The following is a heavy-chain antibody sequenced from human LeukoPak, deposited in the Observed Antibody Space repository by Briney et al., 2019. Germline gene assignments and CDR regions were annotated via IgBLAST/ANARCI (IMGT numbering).Heavy chain of an antibody. V-gene: IGHV1-2*02. CDR1: GYTFTGYY. J-gene: IGHJ5*01. CDR3: ARGNRYYYDSSGYLTYEYNWFDS. CDR2: INPNSGGT. Sequence: AASVKVSCKASGYTFTGYYMHWVRQAPGQGLEWMGWINPNSGGTNYAQKFQGRVTMTRDTSISTAYMELSRLRSDDTAVYYCARGNRYYYDSSGYLTYEYNWFDSWGQGTLVTVSS. D-gene: IGHD3-22*01.